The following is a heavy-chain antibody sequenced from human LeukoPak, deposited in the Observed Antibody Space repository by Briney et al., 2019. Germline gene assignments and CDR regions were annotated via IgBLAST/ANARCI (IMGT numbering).Heavy chain of an antibody. Sequence: SVKVSCKASGGTSSSYAISWVRQAPGQGLEWMGRIIPIFGIANYAQKFQGRVTITADKSTSTAYMELSSLRSEDSAVYYCARGGEMAAAIDYWGQGTLVTVSS. D-gene: IGHD5-24*01. V-gene: IGHV1-69*04. CDR1: GGTSSSYA. CDR3: ARGGEMAAAIDY. J-gene: IGHJ4*02. CDR2: IIPIFGIA.